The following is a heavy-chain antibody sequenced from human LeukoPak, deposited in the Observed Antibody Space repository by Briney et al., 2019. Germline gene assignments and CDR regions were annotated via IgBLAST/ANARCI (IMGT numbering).Heavy chain of an antibody. V-gene: IGHV1-18*01. J-gene: IGHJ4*02. Sequence: GASVKVSCMASGYTFTSYGISWVRQAPGQGLEWMGWISAYNGNTNYAQKLQGRVTMTTDTSTSTAYMELRSLRSDDTAVYYCARENYDSSGYYGFDYWGQGTLVTVSS. D-gene: IGHD3-22*01. CDR2: ISAYNGNT. CDR1: GYTFTSYG. CDR3: ARENYDSSGYYGFDY.